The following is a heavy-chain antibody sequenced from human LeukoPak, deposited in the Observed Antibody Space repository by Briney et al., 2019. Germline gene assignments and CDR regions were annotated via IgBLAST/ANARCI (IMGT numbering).Heavy chain of an antibody. J-gene: IGHJ3*02. Sequence: SETLSLTCDVSGSSVNSDQYWGWMRHSPGAGLEWIGRVHQTGSPYYNPSLGSRVSLSIDSTKNSFSLRLTSVTAADTAVYYCAMLRLGELSLLANAYDIWGQGTMVIVSS. D-gene: IGHD3-16*02. V-gene: IGHV4-38-2*01. CDR2: VHQTGSP. CDR1: GSSVNSDQY. CDR3: AMLRLGELSLLANAYDI.